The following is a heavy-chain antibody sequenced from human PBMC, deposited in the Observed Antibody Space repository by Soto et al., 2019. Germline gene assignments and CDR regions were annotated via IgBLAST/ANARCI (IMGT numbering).Heavy chain of an antibody. Sequence: SETQSLTCTVSGGSIKSGNYYWVWILEQPGKGLEWIGYIYHSGGASYNPSLRGRAVISIDTSKNQFFLRMNAVTAADTATYYCARDYYGAGSHYYYYGMEVWGQGNTVTVSS. V-gene: IGHV4-31*03. CDR1: GGSIKSGNYY. CDR3: ARDYYGAGSHYYYYGMEV. CDR2: IYHSGGA. J-gene: IGHJ6*02. D-gene: IGHD3-10*01.